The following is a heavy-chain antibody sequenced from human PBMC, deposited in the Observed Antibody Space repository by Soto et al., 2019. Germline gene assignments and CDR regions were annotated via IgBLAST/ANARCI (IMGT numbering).Heavy chain of an antibody. V-gene: IGHV4-31*03. Sequence: TLSLTYTVSGGSISNGGYYWTGIRQHPGKGLEWIGYIYYSGSTYYNPSLKSRVTISVDTSKNQFSLKLTSVTAADTAVYYCARDVTDFWSGHEGMDVWGQGTTVTVSS. D-gene: IGHD3-3*01. CDR1: GGSISNGGYY. CDR3: ARDVTDFWSGHEGMDV. CDR2: IYYSGST. J-gene: IGHJ6*02.